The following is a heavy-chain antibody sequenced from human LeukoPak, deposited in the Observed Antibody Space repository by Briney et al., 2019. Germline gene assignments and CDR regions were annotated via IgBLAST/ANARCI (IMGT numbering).Heavy chain of an antibody. D-gene: IGHD5-12*01. V-gene: IGHV4-34*01. J-gene: IGHJ3*02. CDR1: GGSFSGYY. CDR2: INQSGST. CDR3: ARPRKWIRRATAAFDI. Sequence: SETLSLTCAVYGGSFSGYYWSWIRQPPGKGLEWIGEINQSGSTNYNPSLKSRVTIPVDTSKNQFSLRLSSVTAADTAVYYCARPRKWIRRATAAFDIWGQGTMVTVSS.